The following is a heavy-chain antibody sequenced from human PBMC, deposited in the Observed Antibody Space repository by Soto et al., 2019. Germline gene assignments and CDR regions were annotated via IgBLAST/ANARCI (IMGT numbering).Heavy chain of an antibody. Sequence: QVPLVQSGAEVKKPGASVKVSCKASGYTFTSYDINWVRPATGQGLEWMGWMNPNSGNTGEAQTCQGRVTMTRNTSISTAYMELSSLRSEDTAVYLCASEKSYGMGLWGQGTTVTVSS. J-gene: IGHJ6*02. CDR2: MNPNSGNT. V-gene: IGHV1-8*01. CDR3: ASEKSYGMGL. CDR1: GYTFTSYD.